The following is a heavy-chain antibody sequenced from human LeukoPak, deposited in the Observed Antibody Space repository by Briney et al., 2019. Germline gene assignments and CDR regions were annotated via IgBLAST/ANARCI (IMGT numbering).Heavy chain of an antibody. Sequence: GGSLRLSCAASGFTFSSYAMSWVRQAPGKGLEWVSVIYSGGSTYYADSVKGRFTISRDNSKNTLYLQMNSLRAEDTAVYYCARDRPYSSGWYYFDYWGQGTLVTVSS. D-gene: IGHD6-19*01. CDR3: ARDRPYSSGWYYFDY. CDR1: GFTFSSYA. CDR2: IYSGGST. J-gene: IGHJ4*02. V-gene: IGHV3-53*01.